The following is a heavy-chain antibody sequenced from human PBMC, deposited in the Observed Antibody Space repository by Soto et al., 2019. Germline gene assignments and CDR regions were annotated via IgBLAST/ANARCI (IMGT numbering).Heavy chain of an antibody. Sequence: ASVKVSFKASGYTFTSYDINWVRQATGQGLEWMGWMNPNSGNTGYAQKFQGRVTMTRNTSISTAYMELSSLRSEDTAVYFCARAYYNSGWYWAFHIWGQGTMVTVSS. V-gene: IGHV1-8*01. CDR3: ARAYYNSGWYWAFHI. CDR1: GYTFTSYD. D-gene: IGHD6-19*01. CDR2: MNPNSGNT. J-gene: IGHJ3*02.